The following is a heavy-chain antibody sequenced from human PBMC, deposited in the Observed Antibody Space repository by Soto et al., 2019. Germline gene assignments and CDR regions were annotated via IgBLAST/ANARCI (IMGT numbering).Heavy chain of an antibody. V-gene: IGHV1-18*01. D-gene: IGHD2-2*01. J-gene: IGHJ6*02. CDR2: ISAYNGNT. CDR3: GRRSEYHYYHYYYGMDV. CDR1: GYTCTSYG. Sequence: DSVKVSCKASGYTCTSYGISWVRQAPGQGLEWMGWISAYNGNTNYAQKLQGRVTMTTDTSTSTAYMELRRLRSDDTAVYYCGRRSEYHYYHYYYGMDVCGQXTTVTVS.